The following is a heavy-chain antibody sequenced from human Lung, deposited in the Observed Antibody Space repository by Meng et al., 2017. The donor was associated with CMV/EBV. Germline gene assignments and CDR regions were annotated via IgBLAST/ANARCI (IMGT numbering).Heavy chain of an antibody. CDR2: INAGNGNT. CDR3: ARTGCSSSSCYDY. D-gene: IGHD2-2*01. V-gene: IGHV1-3*01. J-gene: IGHJ4*02. Sequence: QVQLGQSWAEVKKRGASVNVSCKASGYSFTTYAMHWVRQAPGQRLEWMGWINAGNGNTKYSEKFQSRVTITRDTAASTAYMELSSLRSEDTAVYYCARTGCSSSSCYDYWGQGTLVTVSS. CDR1: GYSFTTYA.